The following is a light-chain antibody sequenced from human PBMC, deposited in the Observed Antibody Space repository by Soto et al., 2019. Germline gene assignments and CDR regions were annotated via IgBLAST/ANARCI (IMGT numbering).Light chain of an antibody. Sequence: QSALTQPASVSGSPGQSITISCTGTSSDVGGYNYVSWYQQHPDKAPKLMIYEVSNRPSGVSNRFSGSKSGNTASLTISGLQAEDEADYYCSSYTSSSTLEVFGTGTKVTV. V-gene: IGLV2-14*01. CDR3: SSYTSSSTLEV. CDR1: SSDVGGYNY. CDR2: EVS. J-gene: IGLJ1*01.